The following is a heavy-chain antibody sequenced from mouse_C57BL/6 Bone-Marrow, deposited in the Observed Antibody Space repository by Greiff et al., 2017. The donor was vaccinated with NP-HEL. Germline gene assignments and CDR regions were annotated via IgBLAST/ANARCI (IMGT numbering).Heavy chain of an antibody. V-gene: IGHV5-4*01. J-gene: IGHJ3*01. D-gene: IGHD3-2*02. CDR1: GFTFSSYA. CDR3: AREGWTAQATAWFAY. CDR2: ISDGGSYT. Sequence: EVKLVESGGGLVKPGGSLKLSCAASGFTFSSYAMSWVRQTPEKRLEWVATISDGGSYTYYPDNVKGRFTISRDNAKNNLYLQMSHLKSEDTAMYYCAREGWTAQATAWFAYWGQGTLVTVSA.